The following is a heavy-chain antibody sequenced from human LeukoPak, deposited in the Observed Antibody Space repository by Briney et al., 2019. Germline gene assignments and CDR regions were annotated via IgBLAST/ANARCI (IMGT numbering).Heavy chain of an antibody. CDR1: AFTFSDHS. J-gene: IGHJ4*02. CDR2: IAYDSSNT. Sequence: GGSLRLSCAASAFTFSDHSMHWVRQAPGKGLEWISSIAYDSSNTYYADSVKGRFTISRDNSKNTLYLQLSSLRIEDTAVYYCARVGGENYHPLDYWGQGILVMVSS. D-gene: IGHD1-26*01. CDR3: ARVGGENYHPLDY. V-gene: IGHV3-30-3*01.